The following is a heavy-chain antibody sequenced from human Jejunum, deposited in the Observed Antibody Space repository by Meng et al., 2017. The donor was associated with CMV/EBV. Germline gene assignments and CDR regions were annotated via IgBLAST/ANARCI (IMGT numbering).Heavy chain of an antibody. CDR3: ATERDLFRNDGSFDY. J-gene: IGHJ4*02. Sequence: SGYTFTSYDLNWVRQATGQGLEWMGWMNPNSGNTSYAQKFQGRVTMTRNTSISTAYMELGSLRSEDTAVYYCATERDLFRNDGSFDYWGQGTLVTVSS. D-gene: IGHD1-14*01. CDR1: GYTFTSYD. V-gene: IGHV1-8*01. CDR2: MNPNSGNT.